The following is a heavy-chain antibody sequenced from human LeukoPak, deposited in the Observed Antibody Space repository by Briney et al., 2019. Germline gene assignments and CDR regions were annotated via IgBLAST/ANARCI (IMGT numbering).Heavy chain of an antibody. CDR1: GFTFSSYA. V-gene: IGHV3-23*01. CDR2: ISGSGGST. D-gene: IGHD6-13*01. Sequence: GGSLRLSCAASGFTFSSYAMSWVRQAPGKGLEWVSAISGSGGSTYYADSVKGRFTISRDNSKNTLYLQMNSLRAEDTAVYYCAKDGARIMSAGSFDYWGQGTLVTVSS. CDR3: AKDGARIMSAGSFDY. J-gene: IGHJ4*02.